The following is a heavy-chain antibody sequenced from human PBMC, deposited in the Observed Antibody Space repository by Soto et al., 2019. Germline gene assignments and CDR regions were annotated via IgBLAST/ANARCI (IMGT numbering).Heavy chain of an antibody. J-gene: IGHJ6*03. CDR1: GFTFSSYA. V-gene: IGHV3-23*01. CDR2: ISGSGGST. Sequence: GGSLRLSCAASGFTFSSYAMSWVRQAPGKGLEWVSAISGSGGSTYYADSVKGRFTISRDNSKNTLYLQMNSLRAENTAVYYCAKDSKGHYYYMDVWGKGTTVTVSS. CDR3: AKDSKGHYYYMDV.